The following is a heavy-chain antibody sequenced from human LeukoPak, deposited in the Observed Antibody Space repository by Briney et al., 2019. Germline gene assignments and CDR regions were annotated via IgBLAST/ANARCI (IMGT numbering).Heavy chain of an antibody. Sequence: GGSLRLSCTVSTFTFNKAWMNWVRQSPGKGLEWVASINHNGNVNYYVDSVKGRFTISRDNAKNSLYLQMSNLRAEDTAVYFCARGGGLDVWGQGATVTVSS. CDR1: TFTFNKAW. J-gene: IGHJ6*02. D-gene: IGHD3-16*01. CDR3: ARGGGLDV. CDR2: INHNGNVN. V-gene: IGHV3-7*03.